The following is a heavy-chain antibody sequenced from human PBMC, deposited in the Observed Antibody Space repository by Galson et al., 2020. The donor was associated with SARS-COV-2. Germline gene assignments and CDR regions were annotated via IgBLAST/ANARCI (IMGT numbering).Heavy chain of an antibody. J-gene: IGHJ5*02. D-gene: IGHD4-4*01. CDR2: IYYTGST. V-gene: IGHV4-59*08. CDR3: ARQRTVTTVEDYFDP. Sequence: SQTLSLTCTVSRGSIGGYYWAWIRQPPGKGLEWIGYIYYTGSTNYNPSLKSRVTISTDTPNNRYSLNLSSVTAADTAVYYCARQRTVTTVEDYFDPWGPGTLVIVSS. CDR1: RGSIGGYY.